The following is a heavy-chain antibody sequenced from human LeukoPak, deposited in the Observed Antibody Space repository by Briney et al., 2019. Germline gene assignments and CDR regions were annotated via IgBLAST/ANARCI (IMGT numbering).Heavy chain of an antibody. Sequence: GESLKISCKTSGYSFNNHWIGWVRQKPGKGLEWMGIIYPGDSDTRYSPSFQGQVTISADKSISTAYLQWSSLKASDTAMYYCARNLVDTAMGGLDYWGQGTLVTVSS. CDR3: ARNLVDTAMGGLDY. V-gene: IGHV5-51*01. D-gene: IGHD5-18*01. CDR1: GYSFNNHW. CDR2: IYPGDSDT. J-gene: IGHJ4*02.